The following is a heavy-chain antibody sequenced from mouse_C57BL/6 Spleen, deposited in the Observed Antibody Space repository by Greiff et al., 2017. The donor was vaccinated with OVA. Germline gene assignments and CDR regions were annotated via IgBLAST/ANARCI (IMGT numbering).Heavy chain of an antibody. V-gene: IGHV1-42*01. CDR3: ARWGDYEAWFAY. CDR2: INPSTGGT. CDR1: GYSFTGYY. J-gene: IGHJ3*01. Sequence: VQLKESGPELVKPGASVKISCKASGYSFTGYYMNWVKQSPEKSLEWIGEINPSTGGTTYNQKFKAKATLTVDKSSSTAYMQLKSLTSEDSAVYYCARWGDYEAWFAYWGQGTLVTVSA. D-gene: IGHD2-4*01.